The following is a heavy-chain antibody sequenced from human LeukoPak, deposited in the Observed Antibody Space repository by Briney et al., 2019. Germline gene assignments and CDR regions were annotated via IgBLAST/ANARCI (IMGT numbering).Heavy chain of an antibody. J-gene: IGHJ4*02. V-gene: IGHV3-23*01. CDR2: ISGGGGNT. CDR3: ATDRERDPSVYYLV. D-gene: IGHD3-22*01. Sequence: GGSLRLSCAASGFTFSTYAMSWVRQAPGKGLEWVSTISGGGGNTYYADSVKGRLTISRDNSKNTLFLQIDSLRAEDSAVYYCATDRERDPSVYYLVGGQGTLITVSS. CDR1: GFTFSTYA.